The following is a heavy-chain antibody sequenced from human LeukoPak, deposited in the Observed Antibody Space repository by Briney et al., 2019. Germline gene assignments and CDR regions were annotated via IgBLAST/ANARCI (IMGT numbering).Heavy chain of an antibody. CDR3: ARDTVTEYYYYGMDV. Sequence: SETLSLTCTVSGGSVSSGSYYWSWIRQPPGKGLEWIGYIYYSGSTNYNPSLKSRVTISVDTSKNQSSLKLSSVTAADTAVYYCARDTVTEYYYYGMDVWGQGTTVTVSS. J-gene: IGHJ6*02. V-gene: IGHV4-61*01. CDR1: GGSVSSGSYY. CDR2: IYYSGST. D-gene: IGHD4-11*01.